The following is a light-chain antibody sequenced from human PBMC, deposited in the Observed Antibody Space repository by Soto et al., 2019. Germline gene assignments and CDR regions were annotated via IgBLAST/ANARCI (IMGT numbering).Light chain of an antibody. CDR2: GAS. CDR1: QSVTSTY. V-gene: IGKV3-20*01. CDR3: QQYAYPPWT. J-gene: IGKJ1*01. Sequence: DTVLTQSPGTLSLSPGERATLSCRASQSVTSTYLAWYQHRPGQAPRLLIYGASTRATGIPDRFSGSGSGTDFTLTISRLEPEDFAVYYCQQYAYPPWTFGHGPKVEIK.